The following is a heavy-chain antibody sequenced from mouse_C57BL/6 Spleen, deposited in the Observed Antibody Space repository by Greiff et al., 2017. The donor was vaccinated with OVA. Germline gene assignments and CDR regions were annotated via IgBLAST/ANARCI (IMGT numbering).Heavy chain of an antibody. J-gene: IGHJ4*01. CDR2: ISSGSSTI. V-gene: IGHV5-17*01. CDR1: GFTFSDYG. CDR3: ARGLLRPAMDY. Sequence: EVQLVESGGGLVKPGGSLKLSCAASGFTFSDYGMHWVRQAPEKGLEWVAYISSGSSTIYYADPVKGRFTISRDNAKNTLFLQMTSLRSEDTAMYYCARGLLRPAMDYWGQGTSVTVSS. D-gene: IGHD2-3*01.